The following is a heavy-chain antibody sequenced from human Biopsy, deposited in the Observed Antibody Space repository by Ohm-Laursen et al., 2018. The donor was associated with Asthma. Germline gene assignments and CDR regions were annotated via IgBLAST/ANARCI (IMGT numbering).Heavy chain of an antibody. CDR3: ARKAGSCISRACYSLDF. D-gene: IGHD2-15*01. CDR1: GGTFNTYV. J-gene: IGHJ4*02. V-gene: IGHV1-69*05. CDR2: INSVFGTT. Sequence: SVKVSCKSLGGTFNTYVIGWVRQAPGQGLEWMGGINSVFGTTTYPQKFQDRVTITTDDSTSTVYMELSSLRSEDTAAYYCARKAGSCISRACYSLDFWGQGTLVTVSS.